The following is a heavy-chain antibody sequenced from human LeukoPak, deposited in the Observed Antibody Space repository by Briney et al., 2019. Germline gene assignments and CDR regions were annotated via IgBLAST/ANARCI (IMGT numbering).Heavy chain of an antibody. CDR3: ARDPSYYGSGRVRWFDP. CDR1: GVSISSHC. J-gene: IGHJ5*02. Sequence: SETLSLTCAVSGVSISSHCWGWIRQPPGKGPEWIASICYTGSTEYSPSLKSRVTMSVDTSKNQFSLRLMSVTAAGTAVYFCARDPSYYGSGRVRWFDPWGQGTLVSVSS. D-gene: IGHD3-10*01. CDR2: ICYTGST. V-gene: IGHV4-59*11.